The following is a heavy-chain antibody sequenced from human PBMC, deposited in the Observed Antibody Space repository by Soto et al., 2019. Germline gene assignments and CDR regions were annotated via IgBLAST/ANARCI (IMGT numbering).Heavy chain of an antibody. J-gene: IGHJ5*02. CDR1: GGSISSTTYF. Sequence: PSETLSLTCTVSGGSISSTTYFWAWIRQSPGKGPEWIGSIYYSGSTYFNPSLRSRVTMSVDTSENQFSLRLNSVTAADTAMYYCARQGSSGDYFRNFLCFDPWGQRTLVTVSS. CDR2: IYYSGST. CDR3: ARQGSSGDYFRNFLCFDP. D-gene: IGHD3-10*01. V-gene: IGHV4-39*01.